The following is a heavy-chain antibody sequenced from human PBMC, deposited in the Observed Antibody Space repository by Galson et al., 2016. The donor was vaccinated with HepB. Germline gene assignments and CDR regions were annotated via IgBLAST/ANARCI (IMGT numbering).Heavy chain of an antibody. CDR2: ISYDGSSK. Sequence: ALRLSCAASGFIFSNYAMHWVRQAPGKGLEWVALISYDGSSKSYADSVKGRFTISRDNSRNTLYLQMNSLRGEATALYYCARTPISMIRRLFYFDYWGQGALVTVSS. CDR1: GFIFSNYA. V-gene: IGHV3-30-3*01. CDR3: ARTPISMIRRLFYFDY. J-gene: IGHJ4*02. D-gene: IGHD3-10*01.